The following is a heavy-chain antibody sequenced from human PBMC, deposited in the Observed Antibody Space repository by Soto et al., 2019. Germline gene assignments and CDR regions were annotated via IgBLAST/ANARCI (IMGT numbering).Heavy chain of an antibody. D-gene: IGHD5-18*01. CDR3: VKEPDTAMVTTLSFVDY. J-gene: IGHJ4*02. CDR1: VFTFSIYA. V-gene: IGHV3-64D*06. Sequence: WGSLRIACSSSVFTFSIYAMHWVRQAPGKGLEYVSAISSNGGSTYYADSVNGRFTISRDNSKNTLYLQMSSLRAEDTAVYYCVKEPDTAMVTTLSFVDYWGQGTLVTVSS. CDR2: ISSNGGST.